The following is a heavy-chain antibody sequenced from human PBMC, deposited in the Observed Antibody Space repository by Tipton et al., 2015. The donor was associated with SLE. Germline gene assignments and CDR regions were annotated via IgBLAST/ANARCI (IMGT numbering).Heavy chain of an antibody. CDR3: ARRGGAAGGTFDY. CDR2: IYYSGST. D-gene: IGHD6-13*01. Sequence: TLSLTCTVSGGSISSSSYYWGWIRQPPGKGLEWIGSIYYSGSTYYNPSLKSRVTISVDTSKNQFSLKLSSVTAADTAVYYCARRGGAAGGTFDYWGQGTLVTVSS. J-gene: IGHJ4*02. CDR1: GGSISSSSYY. V-gene: IGHV4-39*07.